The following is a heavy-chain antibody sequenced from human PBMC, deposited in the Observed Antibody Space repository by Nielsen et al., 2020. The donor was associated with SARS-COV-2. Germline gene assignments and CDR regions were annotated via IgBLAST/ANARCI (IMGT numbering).Heavy chain of an antibody. CDR3: AKAGSWGLDDY. Sequence: SLKISCAASGFTFDDYAMHWVRQAPGKGLEWVSGISWNSGSIGYADSVKGRFTISRDNAKNSLYLQMNSLRAEDTALYYCAKAGSWGLDDYWGQGTLVTVSS. V-gene: IGHV3-9*01. J-gene: IGHJ4*02. D-gene: IGHD3-10*01. CDR1: GFTFDDYA. CDR2: ISWNSGSI.